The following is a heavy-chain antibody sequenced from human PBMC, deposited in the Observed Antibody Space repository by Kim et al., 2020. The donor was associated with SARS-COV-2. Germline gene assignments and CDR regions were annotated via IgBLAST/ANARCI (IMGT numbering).Heavy chain of an antibody. CDR2: ISSSGGTI. V-gene: IGHV3-48*03. Sequence: GGSLRLSCAASGFTFSSYEMNWVRQAPGKGLEWVSYISSSGGTIYYADSVKGRFTISRDNAKNSLYLQMNSLRAEDTAVYYCARGEWHLGVQRLVNNYYYQGRRVGGRGPAVTVFS. D-gene: IGHD6-13*01. CDR3: ARGEWHLGVQRLVNNYYYQGRRV. CDR1: GFTFSSYE. J-gene: IGHJ6*02.